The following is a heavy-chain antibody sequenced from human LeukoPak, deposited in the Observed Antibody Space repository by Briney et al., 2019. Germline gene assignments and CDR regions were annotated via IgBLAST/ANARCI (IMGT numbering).Heavy chain of an antibody. CDR3: ANDAGPKGTPFFDY. V-gene: IGHV3-23*01. CDR2: ISGDRANT. CDR1: GFTFNTYG. D-gene: IGHD1-7*01. J-gene: IGHJ4*02. Sequence: GGSLRLSCAASGFTFNTYGMSWVRQSPGKGLEWVSTISGDRANTHYADSVKGRFSISRDNSKNTLYLQMNSLTAEDTALYYCANDAGPKGTPFFDYWGQGTLVTVSS.